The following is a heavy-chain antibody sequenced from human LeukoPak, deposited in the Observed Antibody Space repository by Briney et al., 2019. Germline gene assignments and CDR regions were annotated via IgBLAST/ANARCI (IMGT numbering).Heavy chain of an antibody. CDR1: GGSISSSSYY. V-gene: IGHV4-39*07. CDR2: IYYSGST. CDR3: ARRGSSWFHIDY. J-gene: IGHJ4*02. D-gene: IGHD6-13*01. Sequence: SETLSLTCTVSGGSISSSSYYWGWIRQPPGKGLEWIGSIYYSGSTYYNPSLKSRVTISVDTSKNQFSLKLSSVTAADTAVYYCARRGSSWFHIDYWGQGTLVTVSS.